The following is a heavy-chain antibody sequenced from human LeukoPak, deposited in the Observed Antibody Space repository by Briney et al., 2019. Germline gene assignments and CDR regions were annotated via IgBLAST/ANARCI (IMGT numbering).Heavy chain of an antibody. CDR2: IRYDGFNN. D-gene: IGHD2-15*01. Sequence: PGGSLRLSCAAPGFTFSNDGMSSARQAPGKGLEWVALIRYDGFNNHYADSVKGRFTISRDNSKNTLYLQMNSLRVEDTAVYYCAKESRGSGGGGCYPLDYWGQGTLVTVSS. V-gene: IGHV3-30*02. CDR1: GFTFSNDG. CDR3: AKESRGSGGGGCYPLDY. J-gene: IGHJ4*02.